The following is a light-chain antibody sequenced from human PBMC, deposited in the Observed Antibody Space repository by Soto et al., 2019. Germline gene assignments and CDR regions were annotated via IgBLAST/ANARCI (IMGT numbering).Light chain of an antibody. CDR3: QQYTNWVT. CDR2: AAS. V-gene: IGKV3-15*01. Sequence: EIVMTQSAATLSLSPGERVTLSSRASQSVSSSLAWYQQKPGQAPRLLISAASSRATGVPARFSGSCSGTEFTITISRLQSEDFAFYCCQQYTNWVTFGEGTQVEIK. CDR1: QSVSSS. J-gene: IGKJ4*01.